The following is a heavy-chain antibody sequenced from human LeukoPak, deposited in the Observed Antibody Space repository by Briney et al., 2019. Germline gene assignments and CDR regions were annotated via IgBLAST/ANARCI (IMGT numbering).Heavy chain of an antibody. J-gene: IGHJ4*02. CDR3: ARDSAPRIAAADYVDY. CDR2: IWYDGSNK. V-gene: IGHV3-33*01. Sequence: GGSLRLSCAASGFTFSSYGMHWVRQAPGKGLEWVAVIWYDGSNKYYADSVKGRFTISRDNSKNTLYLQMNSLRAEDTAVYYRARDSAPRIAAADYVDYWGQGTLVTVSS. D-gene: IGHD6-13*01. CDR1: GFTFSSYG.